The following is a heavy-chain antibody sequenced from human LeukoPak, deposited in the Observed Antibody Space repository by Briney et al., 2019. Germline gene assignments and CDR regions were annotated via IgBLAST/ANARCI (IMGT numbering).Heavy chain of an antibody. CDR3: AKARGYCGGTSCYDYYMDV. D-gene: IGHD2-2*01. CDR2: ISGSGVST. CDR1: GFTFSNYA. V-gene: IGHV3-23*01. Sequence: GGSLRLSCAASGFTFSNYAMSWVRQAPGKGLEWVSAISGSGVSTYHTDSVKGRFTFSRDNSKNTLYLQMNSLRAEDTAVYYCAKARGYCGGTSCYDYYMDVWGKGTTVTVSS. J-gene: IGHJ6*03.